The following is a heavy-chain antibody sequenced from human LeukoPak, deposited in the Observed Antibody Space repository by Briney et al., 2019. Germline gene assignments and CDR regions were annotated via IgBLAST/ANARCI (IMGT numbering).Heavy chain of an antibody. D-gene: IGHD3-3*01. CDR2: IYYSGST. CDR3: ARNNFWSGYLTY. CDR1: GGSISSYY. J-gene: IGHJ4*02. V-gene: IGHV4-59*01. Sequence: SETLSLTCTVSGGSISSYYWSWIRQPPGKGLEWIGYIYYSGSTNYNPSLKSRVTISVDTSKNQFSLKLSSVTAADTAVYYCARNNFWSGYLTYWGQGTLVTVSS.